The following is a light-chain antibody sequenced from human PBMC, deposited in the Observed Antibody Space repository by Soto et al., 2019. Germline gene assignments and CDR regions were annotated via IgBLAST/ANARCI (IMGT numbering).Light chain of an antibody. CDR1: QSISSW. V-gene: IGKV1-5*03. CDR2: KAS. CDR3: QQYSYCAP. Sequence: DIQMTQSPSTLSASVGDRVTITCRASQSISSWLTWYQQKAGQAPKLLIYKASIVESGVPSRFSGSGSGTEFTLTISSLQPDESAPYYCQQYSYCAPFGKGARVEGK. J-gene: IGKJ1*01.